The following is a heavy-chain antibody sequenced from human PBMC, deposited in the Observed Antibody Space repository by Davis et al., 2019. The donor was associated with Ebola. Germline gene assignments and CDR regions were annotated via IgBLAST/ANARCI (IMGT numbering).Heavy chain of an antibody. CDR3: ARDYYDSSGYLYYFDY. J-gene: IGHJ4*02. V-gene: IGHV4-4*02. D-gene: IGHD3-22*01. CDR2: IYHSGST. Sequence: SETLSLTCAVSGGSISSSNWWSWVRQPPGKGLEWIGEIYHSGSTNYNPSLKSRVTMSVDKSKNQFSLKLSSVTAADTAVYYCARDYYDSSGYLYYFDYWGQGNLVTVSS. CDR1: GGSISSSNW.